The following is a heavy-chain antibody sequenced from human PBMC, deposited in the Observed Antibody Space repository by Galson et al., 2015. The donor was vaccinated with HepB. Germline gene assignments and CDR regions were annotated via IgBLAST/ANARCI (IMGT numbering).Heavy chain of an antibody. Sequence: ASGLSFSNYSMYWVRQAPGRGLEWLSSISRSSTYIYDADSVKGRFTISRDNAKNSLYPQMSSLRAEDTAIYYCGSGLSTSFIDYWGQGILVTVSS. CDR3: GSGLSTSFIDY. D-gene: IGHD6-6*01. V-gene: IGHV3-21*01. CDR2: ISRSSTYI. CDR1: GLSFSNYS. J-gene: IGHJ4*02.